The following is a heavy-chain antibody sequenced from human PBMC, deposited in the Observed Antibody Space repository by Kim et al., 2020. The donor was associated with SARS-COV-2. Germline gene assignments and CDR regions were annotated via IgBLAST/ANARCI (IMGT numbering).Heavy chain of an antibody. CDR1: GGSISSSSYY. D-gene: IGHD3-22*01. CDR2: IYYSGST. CDR3: ARVRRTMIVVVITTPYYFDY. Sequence: SETLSLTCTVSGGSISSSSYYWGWIRQPPGKGLEWIGSIYYSGSTYYNPSLKSRVTISVDTSKNQFSLKLSSVTAADTAVYYCARVRRTMIVVVITTPYYFDYWGQGTLVTVSS. J-gene: IGHJ4*02. V-gene: IGHV4-39*07.